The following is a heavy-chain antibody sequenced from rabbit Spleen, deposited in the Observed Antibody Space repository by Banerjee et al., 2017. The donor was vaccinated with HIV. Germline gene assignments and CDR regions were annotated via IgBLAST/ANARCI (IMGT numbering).Heavy chain of an antibody. V-gene: IGHV1S45*01. CDR3: ARDSAGREDFNL. Sequence: QEQLVESGGGLVQPGASLTLTCKASGLDFSSSYWICWVRQAPGKGLEWLACIDVFKSGASYYASWAKGRFTISKTSSTTVTLQMTSLTAADTATYFCARDSAGREDFNLWGQGTLVTVS. CDR1: GLDFSSSYW. CDR2: IDVFKSGAS. D-gene: IGHD4-2*01. J-gene: IGHJ4*01.